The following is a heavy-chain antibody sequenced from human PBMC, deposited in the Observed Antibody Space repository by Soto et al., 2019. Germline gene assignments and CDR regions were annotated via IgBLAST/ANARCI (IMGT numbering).Heavy chain of an antibody. D-gene: IGHD6-13*01. V-gene: IGHV3-30-3*01. CDR2: ISYDGSNK. J-gene: IGHJ6*02. Sequence: GKGLEWVAVISYDGSNKYYADSVKGRFTISRDNSKNTLYLQMNSLRAEDTAVYYCAREYSSSWYGTGRYYYGMDVWGQGTTVTVSS. CDR3: AREYSSSWYGTGRYYYGMDV.